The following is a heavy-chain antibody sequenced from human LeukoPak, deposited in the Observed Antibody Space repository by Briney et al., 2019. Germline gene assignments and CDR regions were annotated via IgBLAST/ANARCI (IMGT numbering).Heavy chain of an antibody. D-gene: IGHD5-18*01. Sequence: ASVKVSCRASGYTFTSYGISWVRQAPGQGLEWMGWISAYNGNTNYAQKLQGRVTMTTDTSTSTAYMELRSLRSDDTAVYYCARGDTAMVGEYYMDVWGKGTTVTVSS. CDR3: ARGDTAMVGEYYMDV. J-gene: IGHJ6*03. V-gene: IGHV1-18*01. CDR1: GYTFTSYG. CDR2: ISAYNGNT.